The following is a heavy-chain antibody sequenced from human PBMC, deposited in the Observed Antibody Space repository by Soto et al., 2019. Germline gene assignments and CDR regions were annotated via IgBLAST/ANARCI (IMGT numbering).Heavy chain of an antibody. Sequence: QVQLVQSGAEVKKPGASVKVSCKASGYSFTTYAIHWVRQAPGQRFEWIGWINAGNGNTKYSKKFQGRVPITRDTSATTTYMELSSLRSEDTAVYYCARLLSFGELTLDSWGQGSLVTVSS. D-gene: IGHD3-10*01. CDR1: GYSFTTYA. V-gene: IGHV1-3*01. J-gene: IGHJ4*02. CDR2: INAGNGNT. CDR3: ARLLSFGELTLDS.